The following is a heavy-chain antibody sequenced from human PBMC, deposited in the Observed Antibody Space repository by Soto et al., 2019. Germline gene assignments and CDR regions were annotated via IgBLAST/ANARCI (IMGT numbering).Heavy chain of an antibody. J-gene: IGHJ4*02. CDR3: AKETRRSPEGIVVVTAYHY. CDR2: ISGSGGST. V-gene: IGHV3-23*01. CDR1: GFTFSSYA. D-gene: IGHD2-21*02. Sequence: EVQLLESGGGLVQPGGSLRLSCAASGFTFSSYAMSWVRQAPGKGLEWVSAISGSGGSTYYADSVKGRFTISRDNSKNTLYLQMNSLRAEDTAVYYCAKETRRSPEGIVVVTAYHYWGQGTLVTVSS.